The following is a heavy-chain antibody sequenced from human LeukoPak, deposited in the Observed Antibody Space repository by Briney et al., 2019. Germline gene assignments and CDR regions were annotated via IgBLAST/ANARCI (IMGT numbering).Heavy chain of an antibody. Sequence: GRSLRLSCAASGLSFSSSGMHGVRQAPGKGLEWVALIWYDGSTKYYADSVKGRFTISRDNSKNTLYLQMNSLRGKDTALYYCARDLGSGTYYRGYFDYWGQGTLVTVST. V-gene: IGHV3-33*01. J-gene: IGHJ4*02. CDR1: GLSFSSSG. D-gene: IGHD1-26*01. CDR2: IWYDGSTK. CDR3: ARDLGSGTYYRGYFDY.